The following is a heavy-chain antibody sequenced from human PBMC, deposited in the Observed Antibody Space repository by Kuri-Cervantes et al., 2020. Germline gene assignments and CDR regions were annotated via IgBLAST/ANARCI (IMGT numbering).Heavy chain of an antibody. Sequence: GESLKISCAASGFTFSNDWMSWGRQAPGKGLEWVSGISWNSGSIGYADSVKGRFTISRDNAKNSLYLQMNSLRAEDTALYYCAKGDYGDLRDAFDIWGQGTMVTV. D-gene: IGHD4-17*01. CDR1: GFTFSNDW. V-gene: IGHV3-9*01. CDR2: ISWNSGSI. CDR3: AKGDYGDLRDAFDI. J-gene: IGHJ3*02.